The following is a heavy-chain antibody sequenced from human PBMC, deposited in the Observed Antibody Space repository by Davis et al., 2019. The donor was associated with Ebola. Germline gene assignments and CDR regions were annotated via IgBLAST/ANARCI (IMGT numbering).Heavy chain of an antibody. CDR3: AREKYGDSSYAPQWFDP. CDR2: VQHSGTT. Sequence: PSETLSLTCSVSGYSIDYGYQWGWIRQPPGKGLEWIGIVQHSGTTFYNPSLRSQLTISVDTSKNQFSLRLSSVTAADTAVYYCAREKYGDSSYAPQWFDPWGQGTLVTVSS. D-gene: IGHD4-17*01. J-gene: IGHJ5*02. CDR1: GYSIDYGYQ. V-gene: IGHV4-38-2*02.